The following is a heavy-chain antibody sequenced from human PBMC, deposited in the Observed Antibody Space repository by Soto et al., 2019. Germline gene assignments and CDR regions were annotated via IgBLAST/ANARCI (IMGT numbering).Heavy chain of an antibody. Sequence: PGGSLRLSCAASGFMFSVYTMNWVRQAPGKGLEWISSINSDSSSIYHADSVKGRFTISRDNAKNSVDLQMNSLRDEDTAVYYCARSYYHDSSAYYYDYWGQGTTVTVSS. J-gene: IGHJ4*03. CDR1: GFMFSVYT. V-gene: IGHV3-48*02. CDR3: ARSYYHDSSAYYYDY. D-gene: IGHD3-22*01. CDR2: INSDSSSI.